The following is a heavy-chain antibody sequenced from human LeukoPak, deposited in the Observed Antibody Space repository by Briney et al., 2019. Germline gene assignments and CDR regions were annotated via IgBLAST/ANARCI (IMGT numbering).Heavy chain of an antibody. Sequence: SETLSLTCTVSGGSISSGGYYWSWIRQPPGKGLEWIGYIYHGGSTYYNPSLKSRVTISVDRSKNQFSLKLSSVTAADTAVYSWGRDRGGGSSTSFNWFDPWGQGTLVTVSS. D-gene: IGHD2-2*01. J-gene: IGHJ5*02. CDR1: GGSISSGGYY. CDR3: GRDRGGGSSTSFNWFDP. CDR2: IYHGGST. V-gene: IGHV4-30-2*01.